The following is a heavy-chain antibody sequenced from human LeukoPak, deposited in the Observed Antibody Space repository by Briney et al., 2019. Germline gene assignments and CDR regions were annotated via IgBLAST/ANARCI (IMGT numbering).Heavy chain of an antibody. CDR2: IYYSGST. CDR1: GGSFSSSNYY. Sequence: SETLSLTCTVSGGSFSSSNYYCGWIRQPPGKGLEWIGSIYYSGSTYYNPSLKSRVTISVDTSKNQFSLKLSSVTAADTAVYYYARHILGVREGFDPWGQGTLVTVSS. V-gene: IGHV4-39*01. J-gene: IGHJ5*02. CDR3: ARHILGVREGFDP. D-gene: IGHD3-3*01.